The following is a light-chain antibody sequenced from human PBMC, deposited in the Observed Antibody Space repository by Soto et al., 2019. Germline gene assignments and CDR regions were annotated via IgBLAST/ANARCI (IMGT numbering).Light chain of an antibody. CDR3: FSFTTTSTHV. Sequence: QSLATQPASLSGSPGQSMTISCTGPSSDIGAYDYVSWFQQHPGKAPKLMISEVNNRPSGVSNRFSGSKSGNTAYLTISGLQVEDEAESFCFSFTTTSTHVFGTGTKVTVL. CDR2: EVN. CDR1: SSDIGAYDY. J-gene: IGLJ1*01. V-gene: IGLV2-14*01.